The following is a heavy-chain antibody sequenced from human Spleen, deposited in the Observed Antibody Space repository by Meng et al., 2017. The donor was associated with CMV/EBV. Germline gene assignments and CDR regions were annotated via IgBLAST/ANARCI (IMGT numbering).Heavy chain of an antibody. CDR2: IKQDGSEK. Sequence: GESLKISCAASGFTFSSYWMSWVRQAPGKGLEWVANIKQDGSEKYYVDSVKGRFTISRDNAKNSLYLQMNSLRAEDTAVYYCARATMMSDAFDIWGQGTMVTVSS. J-gene: IGHJ3*02. V-gene: IGHV3-7*01. CDR3: ARATMMSDAFDI. D-gene: IGHD3-22*01. CDR1: GFTFSSYW.